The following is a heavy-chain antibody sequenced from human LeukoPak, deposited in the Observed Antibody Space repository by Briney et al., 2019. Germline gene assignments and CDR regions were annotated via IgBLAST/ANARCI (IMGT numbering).Heavy chain of an antibody. CDR2: ISYDGSNK. J-gene: IGHJ6*02. CDR1: GFTFSSYS. D-gene: IGHD3-3*01. Sequence: GGSLRLSCAASGFTFSSYSMNWVRQAPGKGLEWVAVISYDGSNKYYADSVKGRFTISRDNSKNTLYLQMNSLRAEDTAVYYCAKDKGPYYDFWSGYGMDVWGQGTTVTVSS. CDR3: AKDKGPYYDFWSGYGMDV. V-gene: IGHV3-30*18.